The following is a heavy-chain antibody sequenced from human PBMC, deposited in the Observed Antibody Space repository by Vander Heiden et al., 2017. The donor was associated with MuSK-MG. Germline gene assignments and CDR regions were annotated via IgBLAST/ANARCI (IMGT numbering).Heavy chain of an antibody. CDR1: GDSISSGTSY. V-gene: IGHV4-61*02. CDR2: IYTSGST. D-gene: IGHD4-4*01. CDR3: AREIFPSYSNYSYFDL. Sequence: QVQLQESGPGLVKPSQTLSLTCTGSGDSISSGTSYWRWIRQPAVKGLEWIGHIYTSGSTNYNPSLKCRVTMSIDTSKNQLSLKLSSVTAPHTAVYYCAREIFPSYSNYSYFDLWGRGTLVTVSS. J-gene: IGHJ2*01.